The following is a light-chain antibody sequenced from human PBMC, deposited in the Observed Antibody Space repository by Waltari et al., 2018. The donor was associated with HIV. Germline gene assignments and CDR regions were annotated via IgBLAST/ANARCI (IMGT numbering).Light chain of an antibody. CDR1: QNVSSS. J-gene: IGKJ4*01. V-gene: IGKV3-11*01. CDR2: SAS. CDR3: QQRSNWPLT. Sequence: ILFPQSHATLSFSPGERDTISCRASQNVSSSLAWYQQKPGQPPRLLIYSASNRASGIPARFSGSGSGADFTLTISSLEPEDFAIYYCQQRSNWPLTFGGGTKVDI.